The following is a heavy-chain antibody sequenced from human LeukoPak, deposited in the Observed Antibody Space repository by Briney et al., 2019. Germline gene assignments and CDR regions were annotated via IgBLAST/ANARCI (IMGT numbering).Heavy chain of an antibody. CDR1: GGTFSSYA. Sequence: SVKVSCKASGGTFSSYAISWVRQAPGQGLEWMGGIIPIFGTANYAQKFQGRVTITADESTSTAYMELSSLRSEDTAVYYCAGEMTSGSYSYFDYWGQGTLVTVSS. J-gene: IGHJ4*02. D-gene: IGHD1-26*01. CDR2: IIPIFGTA. CDR3: AGEMTSGSYSYFDY. V-gene: IGHV1-69*13.